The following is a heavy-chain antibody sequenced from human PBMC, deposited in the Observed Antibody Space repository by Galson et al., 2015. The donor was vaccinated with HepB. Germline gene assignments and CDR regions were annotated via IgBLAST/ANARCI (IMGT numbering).Heavy chain of an antibody. CDR3: ARRGRITIFGAENWFDP. CDR2: ISAYNGNT. D-gene: IGHD3-3*01. V-gene: IGHV1-18*04. CDR1: GYTFTSYG. Sequence: SVKVSCKASGYTFTSYGISWVRQAPGQGLEWMGWISAYNGNTNYAQKLQGRVTMTTDTSTSTAYMELRSLRSDDTAVYYCARRGRITIFGAENWFDPWGQGTLVTVSS. J-gene: IGHJ5*02.